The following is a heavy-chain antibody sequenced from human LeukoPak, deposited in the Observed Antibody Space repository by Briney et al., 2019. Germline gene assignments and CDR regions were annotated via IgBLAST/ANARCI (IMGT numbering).Heavy chain of an antibody. V-gene: IGHV4-39*01. CDR2: IYYSGST. CDR3: ARHVRWLQLTLYFDF. CDR1: RGSISTTSYY. J-gene: IGHJ2*01. D-gene: IGHD5-24*01. Sequence: SETLSLTCTVSRGSISTTSYYWGWIRQSPGKGLEWIGSIYYSGSTSYNPSLNSRVTMSVDTSKKQFSLRLSSVTAADTAVYYCARHVRWLQLTLYFDFWGRGTLVTVSS.